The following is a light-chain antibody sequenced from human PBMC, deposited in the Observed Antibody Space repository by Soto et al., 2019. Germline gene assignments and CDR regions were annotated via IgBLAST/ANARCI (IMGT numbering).Light chain of an antibody. Sequence: EIVLTQSPGTLSLSPGERATLSCSASQSVRSSHLAWYQQKPGQAPRLLIYGASSRATGIPDRFSGSGSGTDFTLTISRLEPEDFAVYYCQQYSSSPATFGQGTKVDIK. CDR3: QQYSSSPAT. V-gene: IGKV3-20*01. J-gene: IGKJ1*01. CDR1: QSVRSSH. CDR2: GAS.